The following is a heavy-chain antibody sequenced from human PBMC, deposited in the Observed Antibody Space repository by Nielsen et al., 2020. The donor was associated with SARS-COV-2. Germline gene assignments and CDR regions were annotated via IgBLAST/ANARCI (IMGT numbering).Heavy chain of an antibody. D-gene: IGHD7-27*01. V-gene: IGHV3-66*01. CDR3: ARDNWGRMDV. Sequence: GESLKTSCAATGFTVSSNYMSWVRQAAGKGLEWVSVIYTDGSASYADSMKGRFTVSRDNSKNTVYLQMNSLRAEDTAVYYCARDNWGRMDVWGQGTTVTASS. J-gene: IGHJ6*02. CDR1: GFTVSSNY. CDR2: IYTDGSA.